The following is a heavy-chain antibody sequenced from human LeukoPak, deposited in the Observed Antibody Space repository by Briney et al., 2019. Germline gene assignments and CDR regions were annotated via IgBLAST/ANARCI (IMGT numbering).Heavy chain of an antibody. V-gene: IGHV4-61*02. CDR1: GAPISSDTYF. J-gene: IGHJ5*02. CDR3: AKGAGPPWFDP. CDR2: ISSTGRT. Sequence: PSETLSLTCTVSGAPISSDTYFWSWIRQPAGKGLEWIGRISSTGRTDYNPSLTSRVTISVDTSKNQLSMKLSSVTAADTAVYYCAKGAGPPWFDPWGQGTLVTVSS. D-gene: IGHD6-19*01.